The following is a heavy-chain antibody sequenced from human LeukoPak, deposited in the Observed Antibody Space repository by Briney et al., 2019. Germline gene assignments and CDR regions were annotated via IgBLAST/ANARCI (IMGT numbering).Heavy chain of an antibody. V-gene: IGHV3-33*01. J-gene: IGHJ6*02. CDR3: ARDKQYQLLYYYYYYYGMDV. D-gene: IGHD2-2*02. CDR1: GFTFSSYG. CDR2: IWYDGSNK. Sequence: GGSLRPSCAASGFTFSSYGMHWVRQAPGKGLEWVAVIWYDGSNKYYADSVKGRFTISRDNSKNTLYLQMNSLRAEGTAVYYCARDKQYQLLYYYYYYYGMDVWGQGTTVTVSS.